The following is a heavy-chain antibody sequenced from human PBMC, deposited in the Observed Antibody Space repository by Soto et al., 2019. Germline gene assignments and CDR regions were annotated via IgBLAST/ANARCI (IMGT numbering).Heavy chain of an antibody. Sequence: QVQLVQSGAEVKKPGASVKVSCKASGYTFTSYDINWVRQATGQGLEWMGWMNPKSGNTGYAQKFQGRVTMTRNTSISTAYMELSCLRSEGTAVYYCARGITIFGVAPPWGQGTLVTVSS. V-gene: IGHV1-8*01. CDR2: MNPKSGNT. J-gene: IGHJ5*02. CDR3: ARGITIFGVAPP. D-gene: IGHD3-3*01. CDR1: GYTFTSYD.